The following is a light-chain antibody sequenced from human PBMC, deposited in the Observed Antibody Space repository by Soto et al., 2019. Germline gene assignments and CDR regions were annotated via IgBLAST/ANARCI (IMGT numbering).Light chain of an antibody. CDR3: SSYTSRSTLVV. Sequence: QSALTQPASVSGSPGPSITISCTGASSDVGGYNYVSWYQQYPCKAPKLMIYDVTKRPSGVSSRFSCSKSGITASLTISGLQAEDEAYYSCSSYTSRSTLVVFGGGTQLTVL. CDR1: SSDVGGYNY. CDR2: DVT. J-gene: IGLJ2*01. V-gene: IGLV2-14*01.